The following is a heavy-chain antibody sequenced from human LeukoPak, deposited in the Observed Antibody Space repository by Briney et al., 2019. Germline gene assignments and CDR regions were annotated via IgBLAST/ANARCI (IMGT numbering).Heavy chain of an antibody. CDR1: RFTFYDYA. CDR3: AKRGPGAVRGSYDH. CDR2: VGANGAT. V-gene: IGHV3-23*01. D-gene: IGHD1-26*01. J-gene: IGHJ4*02. Sequence: GVSLRLSCVTSRFTFYDYALNWLRQARGKGLEWVSAVGANGATFYKESVEGRFTISGDTANNAVYMQMSSLRAEDSATYYCAKRGPGAVRGSYDHWGQGTLVSVCS.